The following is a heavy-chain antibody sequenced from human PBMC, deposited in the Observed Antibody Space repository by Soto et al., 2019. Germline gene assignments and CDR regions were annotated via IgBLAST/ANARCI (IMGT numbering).Heavy chain of an antibody. Sequence: SVKVSCKASGGTFSSYAISWVRQAPGQGLEWMGGIIPIFGTANYAQKFQGRVTITADESTSTAYMELSSLRSEDTAVYYCARSVYSSSDWFDPWGQGTLVTVSS. J-gene: IGHJ5*02. V-gene: IGHV1-69*13. CDR1: GGTFSSYA. D-gene: IGHD6-6*01. CDR2: IIPIFGTA. CDR3: ARSVYSSSDWFDP.